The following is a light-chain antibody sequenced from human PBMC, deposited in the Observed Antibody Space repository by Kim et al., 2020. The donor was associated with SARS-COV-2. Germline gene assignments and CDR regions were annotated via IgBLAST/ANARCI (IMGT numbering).Light chain of an antibody. V-gene: IGLV3-19*01. CDR3: HPRDSSIRNNYL. J-gene: IGLJ1*01. CDR2: GNS. CDR1: SLRTYS. Sequence: SSELTQDPAVSVALGQTVRITCQGDSLRTYSATWYQQKPGQAPVLVVYGNSHRTSGIPGRFSGSSSGNTASLTITGAGTEDEVVYYCHPRDSSIRNNYLFGTGTKVTVL.